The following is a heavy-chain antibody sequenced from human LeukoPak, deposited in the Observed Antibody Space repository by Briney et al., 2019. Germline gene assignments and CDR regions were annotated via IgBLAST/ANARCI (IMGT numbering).Heavy chain of an antibody. V-gene: IGHV1-46*01. J-gene: IGHJ6*02. D-gene: IGHD6-6*01. CDR1: GYTFTSYG. CDR2: INPSGGST. CDR3: ASARWSSSWSYYYYYYGMDV. Sequence: ASVKVSCKASGYTFTSYGISWVRQAPGQGLEWMGIINPSGGSTSYAQKFQGRVTMTRDTSTSTVYMELSSLRSEDTAVYYCASARWSSSWSYYYYYYGMDVWGQGTTVTVSS.